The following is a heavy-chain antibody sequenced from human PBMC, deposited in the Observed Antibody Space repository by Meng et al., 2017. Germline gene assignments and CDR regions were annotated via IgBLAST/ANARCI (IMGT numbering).Heavy chain of an antibody. CDR3: ARDEDISAAGKLFGDY. V-gene: IGHV1-2*06. CDR1: RYTFPDYW. D-gene: IGHD6-13*01. J-gene: IGHJ4*02. Sequence: QVQLVELGAEGKKPGASVKVSCKASRYTFPDYWLHWVRRAPGQGLEWMGRINPKSGDTHYAQRFQGRVTMTGDTPISTAYMELSGLRSDDTAMYYCARDEDISAAGKLFGDYWGQGTLVTVSS. CDR2: INPKSGDT.